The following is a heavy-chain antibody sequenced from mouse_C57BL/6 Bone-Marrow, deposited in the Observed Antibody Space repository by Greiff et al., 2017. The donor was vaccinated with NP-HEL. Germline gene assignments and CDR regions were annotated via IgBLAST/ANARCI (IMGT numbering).Heavy chain of an antibody. J-gene: IGHJ3*01. V-gene: IGHV5-12*01. CDR3: ARHSPLSDALAWFAY. D-gene: IGHD2-3*01. CDR1: GFTFSDYY. CDR2: ISNGGGST. Sequence: DVQLVESGGGLVQPGGSLKLSCAASGFTFSDYYMYWVRQTPEKRLEWVAYISNGGGSTYYPDNVKGRFTISRDNAKNTLYLQMSRLKSEDTAMYYCARHSPLSDALAWFAYWGQGTLVTVSA.